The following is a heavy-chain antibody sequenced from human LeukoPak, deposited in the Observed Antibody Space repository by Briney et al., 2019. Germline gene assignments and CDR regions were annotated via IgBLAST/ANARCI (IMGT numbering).Heavy chain of an antibody. V-gene: IGHV1-2*06. D-gene: IGHD1-14*01. J-gene: IGHJ5*02. CDR1: GYTFTGYY. CDR3: ARERKVQAGWFDP. CDR2: INPNSGGT. Sequence: ASVKVSCKASGYTFTGYYMHWVRQAPGQELEWMGRINPNSGGTNYAQKFQGRVTMTRDTSISTAYMELSRLRSDDTAVYYCARERKVQAGWFDPWGQGTLVTVSS.